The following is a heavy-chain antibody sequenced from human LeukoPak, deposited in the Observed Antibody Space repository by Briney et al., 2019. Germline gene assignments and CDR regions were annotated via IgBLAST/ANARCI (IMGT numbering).Heavy chain of an antibody. CDR3: ARERAQYSGDIEDFYYYYMDV. J-gene: IGHJ6*03. CDR1: GFTFSSYW. V-gene: IGHV3-74*01. CDR2: INNDGSIT. Sequence: GGSLRLSCAASGFTFSSYWMHWVRQDPGKGLVWVSHINNDGSITNYADSVKGRFTISRDNAKNTLYLQMSSLRAEDTAVYYCARERAQYSGDIEDFYYYYMDVWGKGTTVALSS. D-gene: IGHD1-26*01.